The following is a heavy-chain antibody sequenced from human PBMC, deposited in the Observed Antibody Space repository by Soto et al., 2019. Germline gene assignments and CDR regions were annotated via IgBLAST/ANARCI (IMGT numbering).Heavy chain of an antibody. D-gene: IGHD3-10*01. CDR1: GFTFSSYA. Sequence: GGSLRLSCAASGFTFSSYAMSWVRQAPGKGLEWVSAISGSGGSTYYADSVKGRFTISRDNSKNTPYLQMNSLRAEDTAVYYCAKDHLLWFGELYYYYGMDVWGQGTTVTVSS. CDR2: ISGSGGST. CDR3: AKDHLLWFGELYYYYGMDV. J-gene: IGHJ6*02. V-gene: IGHV3-23*01.